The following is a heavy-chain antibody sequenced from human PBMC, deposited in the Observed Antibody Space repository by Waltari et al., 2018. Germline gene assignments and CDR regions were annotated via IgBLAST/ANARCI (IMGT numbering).Heavy chain of an antibody. CDR3: TTHPPGPDY. J-gene: IGHJ4*02. Sequence: EVHLVESGGGLVMPGGSLRLSRAASEFTFSDAWMSWVRQAPGKGLEWVGRIRSKTDGGTTDFAAPVKGRFTNSRDESKNTLYLQMNSLKTEDTAVYYCTTHPPGPDYWGQGTLVTVSS. CDR2: IRSKTDGGTT. V-gene: IGHV3-15*01. CDR1: EFTFSDAW.